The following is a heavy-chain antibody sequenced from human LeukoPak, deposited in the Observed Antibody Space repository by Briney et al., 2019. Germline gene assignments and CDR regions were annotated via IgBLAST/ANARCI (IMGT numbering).Heavy chain of an antibody. CDR2: ILGDGSST. Sequence: PGGSLRLSCAASGFTFSNYPMHWVRQAPGKGLEYVSSILGDGSSTSYANSVKGRFTISRDNSRNTLYLQMGSLRAGDMAVYYCARDGTSGRHFDYWGQGTLVTVSS. V-gene: IGHV3-64*01. D-gene: IGHD6-19*01. J-gene: IGHJ4*02. CDR1: GFTFSNYP. CDR3: ARDGTSGRHFDY.